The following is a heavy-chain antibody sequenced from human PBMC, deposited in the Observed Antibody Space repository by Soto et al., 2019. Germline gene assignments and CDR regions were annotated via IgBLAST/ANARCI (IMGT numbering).Heavy chain of an antibody. CDR3: ARDAGVYDSSGYYYFDY. Sequence: SETLSLTCTVSGGSISSYYWSWIRQPPGKGLEWIGYIYYSGSTNYNPSFKSRVTISVDTSKNQFSLKLSSVTAADTAVYYCARDAGVYDSSGYYYFDYWGQGTLVTVS. J-gene: IGHJ4*02. CDR1: GGSISSYY. D-gene: IGHD3-22*01. V-gene: IGHV4-59*01. CDR2: IYYSGST.